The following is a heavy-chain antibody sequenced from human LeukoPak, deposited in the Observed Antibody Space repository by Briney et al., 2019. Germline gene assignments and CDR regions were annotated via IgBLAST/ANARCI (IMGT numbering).Heavy chain of an antibody. V-gene: IGHV4-59*12. D-gene: IGHD6-13*01. J-gene: IGHJ4*02. CDR2: IYYSGST. CDR1: GFTFSSYA. Sequence: GSLRLSCAASGFTFSSYAMSWVRQHPGKGLEWIGYIYYSGSTYYNPSLKSRVTISVDTSKNQFSLKLSSVTAADTAVYYCARGHGGAAAGTEMVCDYWGQGTLVTVSS. CDR3: ARGHGGAAAGTEMVCDY.